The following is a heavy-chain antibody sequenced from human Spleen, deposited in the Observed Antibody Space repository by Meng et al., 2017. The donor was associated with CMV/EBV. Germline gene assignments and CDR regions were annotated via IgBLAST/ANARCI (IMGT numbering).Heavy chain of an antibody. V-gene: IGHV3-21*01. CDR3: SRVGKYYYYGMDV. Sequence: GESLKISCAASGFTFSRYSMNWVRQAPGKGLEWVSSISSSSSYIYYADSVKGRFTISRDNAKNSLYLQMNSLRAEDTAVYYCSRVGKYYYYGMDVWGQGTTVTVSS. CDR2: ISSSSSYI. J-gene: IGHJ6*02. CDR1: GFTFSRYS.